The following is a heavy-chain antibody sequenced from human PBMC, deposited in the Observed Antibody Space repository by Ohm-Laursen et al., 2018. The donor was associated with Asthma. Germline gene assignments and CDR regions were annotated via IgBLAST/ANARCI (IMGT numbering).Heavy chain of an antibody. CDR2: ISPSSSPI. CDR1: GFTFSTQS. Sequence: SLRLSCAASGFTFSTQSMNWVRQAPGKGLEWVAYISPSSSPIYYADSVRGRFTTSRDNAKNSVYLQMNSLRAEDTALYYCARIGPEWELPGREYSLHHWGEGTLVTVSS. J-gene: IGHJ1*01. V-gene: IGHV3-21*05. D-gene: IGHD1-26*01. CDR3: ARIGPEWELPGREYSLHH.